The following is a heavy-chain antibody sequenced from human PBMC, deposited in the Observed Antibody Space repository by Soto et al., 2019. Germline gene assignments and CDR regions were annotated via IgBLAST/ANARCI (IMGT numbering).Heavy chain of an antibody. Sequence: QVQLVQSGAEVKKPGSSVKVSCKASGGTFNNHAISWVRQAPGQGLEWMGGIMPIFGTANYAQKFQGRVTITSDESTSTAYMELSSLRSDDTAVYHCARGSGYSYGEGDYWGQGTLVTVSS. CDR2: IMPIFGTA. D-gene: IGHD5-18*01. CDR3: ARGSGYSYGEGDY. J-gene: IGHJ4*02. CDR1: GGTFNNHA. V-gene: IGHV1-69*05.